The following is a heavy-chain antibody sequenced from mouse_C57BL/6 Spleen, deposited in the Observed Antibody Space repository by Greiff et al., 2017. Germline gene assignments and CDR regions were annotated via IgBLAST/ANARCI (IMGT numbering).Heavy chain of an antibody. CDR1: GYTFTSYW. J-gene: IGHJ2*01. D-gene: IGHD2-12*01. Sequence: VQLQQSGAELVKPGASVKLSCKASGYTFTSYWLHWVKQRPGQGLEWIGMIHPNSGSTNYNEKFKSKATLTVDKSSSTAYMQLSSLTSEDSAVYYCAREGIRLYFDYWGQGTTLTVSS. CDR3: AREGIRLYFDY. CDR2: IHPNSGST. V-gene: IGHV1-64*01.